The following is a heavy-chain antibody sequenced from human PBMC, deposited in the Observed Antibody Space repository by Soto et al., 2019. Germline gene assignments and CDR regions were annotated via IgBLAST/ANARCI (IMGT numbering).Heavy chain of an antibody. J-gene: IGHJ4*02. Sequence: GGSLRLSCAASGFTFSSYAMHWVRQAPGKGLEWVAVISYDGSNKYYADSVKGRFTISRDNSKNTLYLQMNSLRAEDTAVYYCAREDNTGSNSGILDYWGQGTLVTVSS. CDR1: GFTFSSYA. D-gene: IGHD3-10*01. CDR2: ISYDGSNK. V-gene: IGHV3-30-3*01. CDR3: AREDNTGSNSGILDY.